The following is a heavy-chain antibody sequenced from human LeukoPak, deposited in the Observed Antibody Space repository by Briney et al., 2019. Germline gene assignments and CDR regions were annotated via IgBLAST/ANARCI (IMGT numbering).Heavy chain of an antibody. CDR2: IYDTGIT. D-gene: IGHD2-8*01. CDR3: ARSRFHLLSPFDY. J-gene: IGHJ4*02. CDR1: GGSVSSGSYY. V-gene: IGHV4-61*01. Sequence: SETLSLTCTVSGGSVSSGSYYWSWIRQSPGKGLEWIGYIYDTGITDYNPSLRSRVTISVDMSKNQFSLKLSSVTAADTAVYYCARSRFHLLSPFDYWGQGTLVTVSS.